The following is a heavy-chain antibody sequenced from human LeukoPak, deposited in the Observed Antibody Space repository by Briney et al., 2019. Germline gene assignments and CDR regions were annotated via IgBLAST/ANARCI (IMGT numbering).Heavy chain of an antibody. J-gene: IGHJ3*02. Sequence: GESLKISCKGSEYSFTSYWIGWVRQMPGKGLEWMGIIYPGDSDTRYGPSFQGQVTISADKSISTAYLQWSSLKASGTAMYYCASTTYYYDSSGYWGASDIWGQGTMVTVSS. CDR3: ASTTYYYDSSGYWGASDI. CDR2: IYPGDSDT. CDR1: EYSFTSYW. D-gene: IGHD3-22*01. V-gene: IGHV5-51*01.